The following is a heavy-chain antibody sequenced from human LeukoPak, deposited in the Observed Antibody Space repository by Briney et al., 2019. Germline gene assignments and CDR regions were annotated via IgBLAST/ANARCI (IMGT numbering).Heavy chain of an antibody. Sequence: SETLSLTCTVSGGPVSSAIHDWSWIPQPPGKGLEWIVFGFYSGSTYYNPSLKSRVSISVDTSKNQFSLKLSSVTAADTAIYYCASDRGYCGSDSCYHFDYWGQGTLVTVSS. CDR1: GGPVSSAIHD. D-gene: IGHD2-15*01. J-gene: IGHJ4*02. CDR3: ASDRGYCGSDSCYHFDY. V-gene: IGHV4-61*01. CDR2: GFYSGST.